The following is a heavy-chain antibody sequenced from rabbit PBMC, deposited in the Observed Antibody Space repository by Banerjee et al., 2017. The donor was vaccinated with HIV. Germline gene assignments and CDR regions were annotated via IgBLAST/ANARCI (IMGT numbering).Heavy chain of an antibody. CDR3: ARHVGYAGGGYALDL. J-gene: IGHJ4*01. CDR1: GFSFSSAYH. D-gene: IGHD8-1*01. Sequence: QSLEESGGDLVKPGASLTLTCTASGFSFSSAYHMCWVRQAPGKGLEWIACIYTGIGTTWYASWAKGRFTISETSSTTVTLRMTSLTAADTATYFCARHVGYAGGGYALDLWGPGTLVTVS. V-gene: IGHV1S40*01. CDR2: IYTGIGTT.